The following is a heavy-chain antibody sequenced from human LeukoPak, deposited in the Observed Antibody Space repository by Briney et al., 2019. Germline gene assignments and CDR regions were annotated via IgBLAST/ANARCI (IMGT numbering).Heavy chain of an antibody. CDR1: GGSISSYF. V-gene: IGHV4-59*08. J-gene: IGHJ4*02. CDR2: VYYSGST. Sequence: PSETLSLTCTVSGGSISSYFWSWIRQPPGKGLEWIGYVYYSGSTNYNPSLKSRVTISVDTSKNQFSLKLSSVTAADTAVYYCARRGYSSGWYWEDYWGQGTLVTVSS. CDR3: ARRGYSSGWYWEDY. D-gene: IGHD6-19*01.